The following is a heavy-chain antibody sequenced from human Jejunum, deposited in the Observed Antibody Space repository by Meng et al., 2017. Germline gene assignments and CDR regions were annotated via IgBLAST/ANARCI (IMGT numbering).Heavy chain of an antibody. D-gene: IGHD3-22*01. CDR2: ISSSSSYI. Sequence: GGSLRLSCAASGFTFSSYSMNWVRQAPGEGREWVSSISSSSSYIYYADSVKGRLTISRDNAKNSLYLQMNSLRAEDTAVYYCARGLYYYDSSGYPASPSDYWGQGTLVTVSS. J-gene: IGHJ4*02. CDR1: GFTFSSYS. V-gene: IGHV3-21*01. CDR3: ARGLYYYDSSGYPASPSDY.